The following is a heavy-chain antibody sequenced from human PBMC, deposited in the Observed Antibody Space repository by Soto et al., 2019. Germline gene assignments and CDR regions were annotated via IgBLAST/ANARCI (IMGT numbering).Heavy chain of an antibody. J-gene: IGHJ6*02. Sequence: GGSLRLSCAASGFTFSRYAMHWVRQAPGKGLEWVAVIWYDGSVKYYADSVKGRFTVSRDNSKSTLYLQTNSLRADDTAVYYCAKEIKPSGMDVWGQGTTVTVSS. CDR3: AKEIKPSGMDV. V-gene: IGHV3-33*06. CDR2: IWYDGSVK. CDR1: GFTFSRYA.